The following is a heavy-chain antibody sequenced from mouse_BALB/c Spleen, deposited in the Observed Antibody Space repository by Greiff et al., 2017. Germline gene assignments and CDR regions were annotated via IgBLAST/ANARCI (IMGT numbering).Heavy chain of an antibody. V-gene: IGHV1-54*01. CDR3: ARDTTDSMDY. CDR1: GYAFTNYL. CDR2: INPGSGGT. D-gene: IGHD1-1*01. Sequence: QVQLQQSGAELVGPGTSVKVSCKASGYAFTNYLIEWVKQRPGQGLEWIGVINPGSGGTNYNEKFKGKATLTADKSSSTAYMQLSSLTSDDSAVYFCARDTTDSMDYWGQGTSVTVSS. J-gene: IGHJ4*01.